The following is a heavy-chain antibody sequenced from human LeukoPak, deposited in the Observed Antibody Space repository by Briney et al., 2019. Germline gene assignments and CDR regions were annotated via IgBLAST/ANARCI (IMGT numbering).Heavy chain of an antibody. V-gene: IGHV3-20*01. CDR3: ARVKFHVWGHRGTVTTHAFDI. Sequence: GGSLRLSCAASGFTFDDYGMSWVRQAPGKGLEWVSGINWNGGSTGYADSVKGRFTISRDNAKNSLYLQMNSLRAEDTALYHCARVKFHVWGHRGTVTTHAFDIWGQGTMVTVSS. CDR1: GFTFDDYG. J-gene: IGHJ3*02. CDR2: INWNGGST. D-gene: IGHD4-11*01.